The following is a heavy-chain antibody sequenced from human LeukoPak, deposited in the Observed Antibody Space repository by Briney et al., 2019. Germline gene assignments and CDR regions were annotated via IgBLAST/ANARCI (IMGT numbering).Heavy chain of an antibody. CDR3: ARVGVPDYYESSGYGHLHY. CDR1: GDTFTTYA. CDR2: INTYNGNT. V-gene: IGHV1-18*01. D-gene: IGHD3-22*01. J-gene: IGHJ4*02. Sequence: ASLKVSCKASGDTFTTYAISCVRHATGQGLERMGWINTYNGNTNYAKTFQGRLTMTTDTSTSAPYLELSGLTSADTPAYYCARVGVPDYYESSGYGHLHYGGQGQGVIVSS.